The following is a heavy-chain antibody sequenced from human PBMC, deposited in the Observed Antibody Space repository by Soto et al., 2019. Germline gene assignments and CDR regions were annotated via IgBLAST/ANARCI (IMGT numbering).Heavy chain of an antibody. V-gene: IGHV3-21*01. J-gene: IGHJ4*02. D-gene: IGHD4-4*01. CDR1: GFTFSTYS. CDR3: AREGINNYNEYYFDS. Sequence: GGSLRLSCAASGFTFSTYSMNWVRQAPGKGLEWVSSISGSGNYTHYADFLRGRFTISRDNAKTSLYLQMNSLRAEDTAVYYCAREGINNYNEYYFDSWGQGTVVTVS. CDR2: ISGSGNYT.